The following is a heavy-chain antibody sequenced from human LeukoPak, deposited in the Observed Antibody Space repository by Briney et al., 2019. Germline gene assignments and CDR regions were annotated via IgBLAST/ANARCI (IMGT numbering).Heavy chain of an antibody. D-gene: IGHD3-16*02. CDR1: GGSFSGYY. Sequence: SETLSLTCAVYGGSFSGYYWSWIRQPPGKGLEWIGEINHSGSTNYNPSLKSRVTISVDTSKNQFSLKLSSVTAADTAVYYCARIGTPYDYVWGSYRPGPVDIWGQGTMVTLSS. CDR3: ARIGTPYDYVWGSYRPGPVDI. J-gene: IGHJ3*02. CDR2: INHSGST. V-gene: IGHV4-34*01.